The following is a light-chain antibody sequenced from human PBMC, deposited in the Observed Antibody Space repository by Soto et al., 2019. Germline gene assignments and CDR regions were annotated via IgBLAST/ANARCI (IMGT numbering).Light chain of an antibody. J-gene: IGKJ1*01. CDR3: QQYGSAPWT. CDR1: LSVASNY. V-gene: IGKV3-20*01. Sequence: EIVLTQSPGTLPLSPGERATLSCRASLSVASNYLAWYQQKPGQAPRLLIYAASGRATGIPDRLSGSGSGTDFTLTISRLEPEDFAVYYCQQYGSAPWTFGHGTKVEIK. CDR2: AAS.